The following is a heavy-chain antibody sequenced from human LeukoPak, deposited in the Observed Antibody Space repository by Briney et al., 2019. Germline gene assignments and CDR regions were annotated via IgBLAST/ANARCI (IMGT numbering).Heavy chain of an antibody. CDR1: GYSISSGYY. CDR3: ARVYYDSSGYPYYFDY. D-gene: IGHD3-22*01. J-gene: IGHJ4*02. CDR2: IYHSGST. Sequence: SETLSLTCAVSGYSISSGYYWGWVRQPPGKGLEWIGSIYHSGSTYYNPSLKSRVTISVDTSKNQFSLKLSSVTAADTAVYYCARVYYDSSGYPYYFDYWGQGTLVTVSS. V-gene: IGHV4-38-2*01.